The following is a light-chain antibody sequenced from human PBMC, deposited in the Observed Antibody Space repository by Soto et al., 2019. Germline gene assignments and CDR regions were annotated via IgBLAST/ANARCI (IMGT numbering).Light chain of an antibody. CDR1: SSDVGGYNY. J-gene: IGLJ1*01. CDR3: SSYTSSSTYV. V-gene: IGLV2-14*01. Sequence: QSALTQPASVSGSPGQSIAISCTGTSSDVGGYNYVSWYQQHPGKAPKLIIYDVTNRPSGVSNRFSGSKSGNTASLTISGLQAEDEADYYCSSYTSSSTYVFGTGTTVTV. CDR2: DVT.